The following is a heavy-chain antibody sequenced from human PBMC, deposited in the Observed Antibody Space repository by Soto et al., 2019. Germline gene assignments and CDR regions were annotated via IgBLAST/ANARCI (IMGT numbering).Heavy chain of an antibody. CDR3: AKESAITSFGDY. D-gene: IGHD1-20*01. Sequence: GGSLGLSCAASGFTFSSFAMSWVRQAPGKGLEWVSAISAGGDRTFYADSVKGRFTISRDNPENTLFLQMNSLRAEDTAIYFCAKESAITSFGDYWGQGAMVTVSS. CDR2: ISAGGDRT. CDR1: GFTFSSFA. J-gene: IGHJ4*02. V-gene: IGHV3-23*01.